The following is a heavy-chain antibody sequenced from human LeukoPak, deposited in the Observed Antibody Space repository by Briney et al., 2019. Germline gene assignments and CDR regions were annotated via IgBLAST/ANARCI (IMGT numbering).Heavy chain of an antibody. J-gene: IGHJ4*02. CDR3: ARDSSGWYDY. D-gene: IGHD6-19*01. CDR2: INQNAAEK. V-gene: IGHV3-7*01. Sequence: GGSLRLSCAASGFTFSHYAMHWVRQAPGKGLEWVANINQNAAEKDYMDSVKGRFTISRDNARKSLSLQMNSLRAEDTAVYYCARDSSGWYDYWGQGTLVTVSS. CDR1: GFTFSHYA.